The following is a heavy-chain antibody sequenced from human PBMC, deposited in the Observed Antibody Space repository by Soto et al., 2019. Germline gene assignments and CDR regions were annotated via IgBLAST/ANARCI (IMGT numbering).Heavy chain of an antibody. CDR1: GYTFTSYG. Sequence: QVQLVQSGAEVKKPGASVTVSCKASGYTFTSYGISWVRQAPGQGLEWMGWISAYNGNTNYAQKLQGRVTMTTDTSTSTAYMELRSLRSDDTAVYYCARADIVVVPAAILQYYYYMDVWGKGTTVTVSS. CDR2: ISAYNGNT. V-gene: IGHV1-18*01. CDR3: ARADIVVVPAAILQYYYYMDV. J-gene: IGHJ6*03. D-gene: IGHD2-2*01.